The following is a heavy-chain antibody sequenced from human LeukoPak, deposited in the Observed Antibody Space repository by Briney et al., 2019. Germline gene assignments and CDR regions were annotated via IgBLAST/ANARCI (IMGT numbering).Heavy chain of an antibody. Sequence: GNTGYAQKFQGRVTMTRNTSISTAYMELSSLRSEDTAVYYCARVPFYYDSSGYHNDAFDIWGQGTMVTVSS. CDR3: ARVPFYYDSSGYHNDAFDI. D-gene: IGHD3-22*01. J-gene: IGHJ3*02. V-gene: IGHV1-8*01. CDR2: GNT.